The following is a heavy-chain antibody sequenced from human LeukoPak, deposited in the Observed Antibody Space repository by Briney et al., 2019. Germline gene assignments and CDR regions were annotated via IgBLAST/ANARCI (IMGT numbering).Heavy chain of an antibody. CDR2: IWHDGSVE. D-gene: IGHD3-16*01. CDR1: GLRFSRLG. CDR3: AKEGDQFRGYLDA. J-gene: IGHJ6*03. Sequence: GGSLRLSCAAAGLRFSRLGMQWLRQAPGKGLEWVAMIWHDGSVEEYAASVKGRFTMSKDNSRDTLFLQMNRLGDDDTAVYYCAKEGDQFRGYLDAWGKGTTVTVSS. V-gene: IGHV3-33*06.